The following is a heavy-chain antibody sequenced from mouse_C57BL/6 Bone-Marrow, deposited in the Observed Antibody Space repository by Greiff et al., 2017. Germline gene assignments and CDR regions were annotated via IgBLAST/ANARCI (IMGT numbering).Heavy chain of an antibody. CDR2: INPGSGGT. CDR3: ARPSFYWYFDV. CDR1: GYAFTNYL. J-gene: IGHJ1*03. Sequence: QVQLKESGAELVRPGTSVKVSCKASGYAFTNYLIEWVKQRPGQGLEWIGVINPGSGGTNYTEKFKGKATLTADKSSSTAYMQLSSLTSEDSAVYFCARPSFYWYFDVWGTGTTVTVSS. V-gene: IGHV1-54*01.